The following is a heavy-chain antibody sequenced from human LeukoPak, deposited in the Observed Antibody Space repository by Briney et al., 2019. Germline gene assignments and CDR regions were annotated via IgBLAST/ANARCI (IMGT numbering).Heavy chain of an antibody. CDR2: IYHTGST. CDR3: ARDTVEPGYRDCWFDP. CDR1: GGSISSGDYY. V-gene: IGHV4-61*08. J-gene: IGHJ5*02. Sequence: SETLSLTCTVSGGSISSGDYYWSWIRQPPGRGLEWIGYIYHTGSTNYNPSLQSRVTMSLHTSKNQFSLELRSVTAADIAVYFCARDTVEPGYRDCWFDPWGQGTLVTVS. D-gene: IGHD5-12*01.